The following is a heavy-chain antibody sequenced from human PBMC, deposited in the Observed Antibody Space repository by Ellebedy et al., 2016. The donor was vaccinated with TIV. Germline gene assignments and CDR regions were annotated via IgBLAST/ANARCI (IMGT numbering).Heavy chain of an antibody. J-gene: IGHJ5*02. V-gene: IGHV4-30-4*01. CDR3: ARIPYYDFSTPWFDP. CDR2: IYYSGST. D-gene: IGHD3-3*01. CDR1: GGSISSGDYY. Sequence: MPSETLSLTCTVSGGSISSGDYYWSWIRQPPGKGLEWIGYIYYSGSTYYNPSLKSRVTISVDTSKNQFSLKLSSVTAADTAVYYCARIPYYDFSTPWFDPWGQGTLVTVSS.